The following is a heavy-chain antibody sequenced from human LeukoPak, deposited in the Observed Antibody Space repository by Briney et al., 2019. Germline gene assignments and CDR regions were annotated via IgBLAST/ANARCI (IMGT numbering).Heavy chain of an antibody. CDR3: ARESAVRGVIPT. CDR2: IYTDGST. J-gene: IGHJ4*02. D-gene: IGHD3-10*01. V-gene: IGHV4-4*07. Sequence: PSETLSLTCSVTGASISTFYWSWIRQSTGKGLEWIGRIYTDGSTNYNPSLNSRVTISVDTSKNQISLKLSSVTAADTAVYYCARESAVRGVIPTWGQGTLVTVSS. CDR1: GASISTFY.